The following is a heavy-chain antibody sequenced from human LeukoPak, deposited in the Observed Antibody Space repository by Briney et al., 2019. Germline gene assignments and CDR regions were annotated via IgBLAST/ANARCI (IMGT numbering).Heavy chain of an antibody. Sequence: ASVKVSCEASGYTFTSYYMHWVRQAPGQGLEWMGIINPSGGSTSYAQKFQGRVTMTRDTSTSTVYMELSSLRSEDTGVYYRGSSEADKNKGVLVYWGQGTLLTVSS. CDR1: GYTFTSYY. D-gene: IGHD6-13*01. V-gene: IGHV1-46*03. J-gene: IGHJ4*02. CDR3: GSSEADKNKGVLVY. CDR2: INPSGGST.